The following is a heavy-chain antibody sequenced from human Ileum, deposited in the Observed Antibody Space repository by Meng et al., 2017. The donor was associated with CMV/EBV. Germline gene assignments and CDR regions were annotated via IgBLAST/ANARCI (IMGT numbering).Heavy chain of an antibody. J-gene: IGHJ6*02. CDR1: GGSVSNYY. V-gene: IGHV4-59*02. CDR3: ARARIERWLQGYYYYGLDV. Sequence: SETLSLTCTVSGGSVSNYYWSWIRQPPGKGLEWIGYSYYSGSTDYNPSLKSRVTISIDTSKNQFSLMLTSVTAADTAVYYCARARIERWLQGYYYYGLDVWGQGTMVTVSS. CDR2: SYYSGST. D-gene: IGHD5-24*01.